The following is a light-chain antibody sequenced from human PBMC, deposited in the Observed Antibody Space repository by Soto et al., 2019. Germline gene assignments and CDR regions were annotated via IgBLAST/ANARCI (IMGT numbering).Light chain of an antibody. V-gene: IGKV3-20*01. CDR3: QQYVSSPPGT. J-gene: IGKJ1*01. CDR2: GAS. CDR1: QTIGSGY. Sequence: EIVLTQSPGTLSLSLGERATLSCRASQTIGSGYLAWYQKKPGQAPRLLIYGASTRATGIPDRFSGSGSGTDFTLTISRLEPDDFAVYYCQQYVSSPPGTFGQGTKVEIK.